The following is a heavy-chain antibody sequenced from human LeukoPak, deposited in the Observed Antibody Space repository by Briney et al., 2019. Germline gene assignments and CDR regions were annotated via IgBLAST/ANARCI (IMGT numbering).Heavy chain of an antibody. D-gene: IGHD3-22*01. CDR1: GFTFSTHW. CDR2: ADGGGSST. V-gene: IGHV3-74*01. CDR3: ARGPGSSGGAYVGDY. Sequence: PGGSLRLSCAASGFTFSTHWMHWVRQVPGRGPEWVSRADGGGSSTSYADSVKGRFSISRDNAKSTLYLQMNGLRAEDTAVYYCARGPGSSGGAYVGDYWGHGTLVTVSS. J-gene: IGHJ4*01.